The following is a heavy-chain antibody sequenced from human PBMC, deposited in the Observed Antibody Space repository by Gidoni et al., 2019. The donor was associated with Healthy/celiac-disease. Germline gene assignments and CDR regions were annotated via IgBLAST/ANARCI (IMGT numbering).Heavy chain of an antibody. Sequence: QLQLQESGPGLVKPSETLSLTCTVSVGSIRSSSYDWGWVRQPPGKGLEWIGSIYYSGSTYYNPSLKSRVTISVDTSKNQFSLKLSSVTAADTAVYYCAIELPGDDYGDRVDYWGQGTLVTVSS. J-gene: IGHJ4*02. CDR1: VGSIRSSSYD. V-gene: IGHV4-39*01. CDR3: AIELPGDDYGDRVDY. CDR2: IYYSGST. D-gene: IGHD4-17*01.